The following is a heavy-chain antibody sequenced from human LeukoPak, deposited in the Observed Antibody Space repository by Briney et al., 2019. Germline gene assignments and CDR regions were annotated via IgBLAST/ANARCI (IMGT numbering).Heavy chain of an antibody. D-gene: IGHD3-10*01. CDR3: ARVGDYYGSIGSDY. CDR1: GFTFSSYW. J-gene: IGHJ4*02. V-gene: IGHV3-7*01. CDR2: IKKDGSEK. Sequence: GGSLRLSCAASGFTFSSYWMTWFRQAPVKGLEWVANIKKDGSEKFYVDSVKGRFTISRDNPKNSLYLQMNSLRAEDTAVYYCARVGDYYGSIGSDYWGQGTLVTVSS.